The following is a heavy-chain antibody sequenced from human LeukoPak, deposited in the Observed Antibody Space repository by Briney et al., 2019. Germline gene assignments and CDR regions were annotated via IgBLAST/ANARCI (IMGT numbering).Heavy chain of an antibody. V-gene: IGHV1-46*01. J-gene: IGHJ6*03. D-gene: IGHD5-18*01. Sequence: ASVKVSCRASGYSFTNYYMHWVRQAPGQGLEWMGIINPSGGSTSYAQKFQGRVTMTRDTSTSTVYMELSSLRSEDTAVYYCARDGEVASSYGYYYYYMDVWGKGTTVTVSS. CDR3: ARDGEVASSYGYYYYYMDV. CDR1: GYSFTNYY. CDR2: INPSGGST.